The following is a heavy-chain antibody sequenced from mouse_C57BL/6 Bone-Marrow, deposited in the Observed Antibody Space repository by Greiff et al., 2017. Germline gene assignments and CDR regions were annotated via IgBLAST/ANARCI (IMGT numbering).Heavy chain of an antibody. CDR1: GYTFTEYT. CDR3: ARHAPRSRFDY. J-gene: IGHJ2*01. Sequence: QVHVKQSGAELVKPGASVKLSCKASGYTFTEYTIHWVKQRSGQGLAWIGWFYPGSGSIKYNEKFKDKATLTADKSSSTVYMDLSSLTSEDSAVYFCARHAPRSRFDYWGQGTTLTVSS. CDR2: FYPGSGSI. V-gene: IGHV1-62-2*01.